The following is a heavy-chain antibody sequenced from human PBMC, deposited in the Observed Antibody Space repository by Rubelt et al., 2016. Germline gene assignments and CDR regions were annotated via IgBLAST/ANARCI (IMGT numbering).Heavy chain of an antibody. CDR3: TRDADYLESNIHYDAFDI. CDR1: GFTFSSYW. D-gene: IGHD3-22*01. Sequence: EVQLVESGGGLVQPGGSLRLSCATSGFTFSSYWMHWVRQTPGKGLVWVSRSNEGGSRTDYADSGGGRFTISRENARNLVYLQMNSLRAEDTAVYYCTRDADYLESNIHYDAFDIWGQGTTVTVSS. CDR2: SNEGGSRT. J-gene: IGHJ3*02. V-gene: IGHV3-74*01.